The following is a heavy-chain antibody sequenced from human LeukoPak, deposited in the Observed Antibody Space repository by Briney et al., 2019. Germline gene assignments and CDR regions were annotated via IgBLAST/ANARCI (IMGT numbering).Heavy chain of an antibody. CDR3: ARGRITMVRGVINPTAYYYYHYMDV. J-gene: IGHJ6*03. CDR2: INPNSGGT. CDR1: GYTFTGYY. Sequence: GASVKVSCKASGYTFTGYYMHWVRQAPGQGLEWMGWINPNSGGTNYAQKFQGRVTMTRNTSISTAYMELSSLRSEDTAVYYCARGRITMVRGVINPTAYYYYHYMDVWGKGTTVTISS. D-gene: IGHD3-10*01. V-gene: IGHV1-2*02.